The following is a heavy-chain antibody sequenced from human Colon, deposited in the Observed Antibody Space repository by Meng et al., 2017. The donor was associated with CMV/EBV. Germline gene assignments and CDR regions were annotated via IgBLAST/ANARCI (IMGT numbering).Heavy chain of an antibody. CDR2: IYSETTGSST. CDR1: GFVVSSNY. V-gene: IGHV3-53*01. D-gene: IGHD1-1*01. CDR3: ARQNWND. J-gene: IGHJ4*02. Sequence: GESLKISCAASGFVVSSNYISWVRQAPGKGLEWVSMIYSETTGSSTYYGASVRGRFTTSRDKSKNSVYLQMNNLRSEDTAVYYCARQNWNDWGQGTLVTVSS.